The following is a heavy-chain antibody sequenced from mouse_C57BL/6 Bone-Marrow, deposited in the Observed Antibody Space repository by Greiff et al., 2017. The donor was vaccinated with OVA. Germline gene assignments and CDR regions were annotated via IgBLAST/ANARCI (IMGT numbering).Heavy chain of an antibody. Sequence: EVKLVESGGGLVQPGGSLKLSCAASGFTFSDYYMYWVRQTPEKRLEWVAYISTGGGSTYYPDTVKGRFTISRDNAKNTLYLQMSRLKAEDTAMYYWARPPVVDYAMDYWGQGTSVTVAS. D-gene: IGHD1-1*01. CDR1: GFTFSDYY. CDR2: ISTGGGST. CDR3: ARPPVVDYAMDY. V-gene: IGHV5-12*01. J-gene: IGHJ4*01.